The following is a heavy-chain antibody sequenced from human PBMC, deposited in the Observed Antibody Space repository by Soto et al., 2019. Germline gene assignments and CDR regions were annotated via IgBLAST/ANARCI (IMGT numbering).Heavy chain of an antibody. V-gene: IGHV1-69*13. D-gene: IGHD3-22*01. CDR1: GGTFSCYA. J-gene: IGHJ3*02. Sequence: SVKVSCKASGGTFSCYAISWVRQAPGQGLEWMGGIIPIFGTANYAQKLQGRVTITADESMSTAYMEMSSLRSEDTAVYYCAIGRSRAYYYNSSGYYPWAFNICGQGTKVTVSS. CDR2: IIPIFGTA. CDR3: AIGRSRAYYYNSSGYYPWAFNI.